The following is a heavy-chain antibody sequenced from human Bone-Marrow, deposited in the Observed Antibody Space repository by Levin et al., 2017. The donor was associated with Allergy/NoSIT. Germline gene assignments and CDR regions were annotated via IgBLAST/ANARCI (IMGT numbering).Heavy chain of an antibody. D-gene: IGHD3-22*01. CDR3: ARALNEEWEVISHPLPFDY. CDR1: GHAISSSASY. Sequence: SETLSLTCTVSGHAISSSASYWGWIRQPPGKGLEWIATVYYSGVTFYNPSLKSRVAISMDTSKNQFSLSLRSVTAADTAVSYCARALNEEWEVISHPLPFDYWGPGTQVLVSS. CDR2: VYYSGVT. V-gene: IGHV4-39*07. J-gene: IGHJ4*02.